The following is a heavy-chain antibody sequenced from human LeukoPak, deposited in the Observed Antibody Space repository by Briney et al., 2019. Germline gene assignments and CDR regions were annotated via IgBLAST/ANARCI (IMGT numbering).Heavy chain of an antibody. CDR1: GFTFDDYA. CDR3: AKDAGANWGSEYYFDY. D-gene: IGHD7-27*01. CDR2: ISWNSGSI. J-gene: IGHJ4*02. V-gene: IGHV3-9*01. Sequence: QPGGSLRLSCAASGFTFDDYAMHWVRQAPGKGLEWVSGISWNSGSIGYADSVKGRFTISRDNAKNSLYLQMNSLRAEDTALYYCAKDAGANWGSEYYFDYWGQGTLVTVSS.